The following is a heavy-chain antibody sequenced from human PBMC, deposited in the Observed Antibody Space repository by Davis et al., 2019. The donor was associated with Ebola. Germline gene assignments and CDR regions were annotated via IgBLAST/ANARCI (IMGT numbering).Heavy chain of an antibody. D-gene: IGHD3-9*01. Sequence: AASVTVSCQASGYTFTTYNINWVRQVPGQGLEWMGWISAYNGNTNYAQKLQGRVTMTTDTSTSTAYMELRSLRSDDTAVYYRARECSSSSTYYDIWTGYYTTSCFDSWGQGTLVTVSS. V-gene: IGHV1-18*01. CDR2: ISAYNGNT. CDR1: GYTFTTYN. J-gene: IGHJ4*02. CDR3: ARECSSSSTYYDIWTGYYTTSCFDS.